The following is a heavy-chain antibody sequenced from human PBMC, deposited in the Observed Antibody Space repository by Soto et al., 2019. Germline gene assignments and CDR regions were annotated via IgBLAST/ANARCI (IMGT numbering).Heavy chain of an antibody. CDR3: ARGRGDYGDYGY. V-gene: IGHV3-74*01. Sequence: EVQLVESGGGLVQPGGSLRLSCAASGFTFSRYWMHWVRQAPGKGLVWVSRINSDESSTSYADSVKGRFTISRDNAKNTLLLQMNSLRGEDTAVYYCARGRGDYGDYGYWGQGTLVTVSS. CDR2: INSDESST. J-gene: IGHJ4*02. D-gene: IGHD4-17*01. CDR1: GFTFSRYW.